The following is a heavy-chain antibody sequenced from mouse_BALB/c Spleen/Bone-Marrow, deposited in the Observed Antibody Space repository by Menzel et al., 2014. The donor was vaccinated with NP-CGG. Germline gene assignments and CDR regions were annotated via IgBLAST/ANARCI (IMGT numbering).Heavy chain of an antibody. CDR2: IRNKANGYTT. V-gene: IGHV7-3*02. D-gene: IGHD2-3*01. Sequence: DVKLVESGGGLVQPGSSLRLSCATSGFTFTDYYMNWVRQPPGKALEWLGFIRNKANGYTTEFSASVKGRFTISRDNSQSILYLQMNTLGAEDSATYYCARYDGYSDNAMDYWGQGTSVTVSS. CDR3: ARYDGYSDNAMDY. J-gene: IGHJ4*01. CDR1: GFTFTDYY.